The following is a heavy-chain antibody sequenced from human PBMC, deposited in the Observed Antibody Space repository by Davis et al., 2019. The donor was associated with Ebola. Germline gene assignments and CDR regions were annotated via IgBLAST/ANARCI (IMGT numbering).Heavy chain of an antibody. D-gene: IGHD4-17*01. Sequence: GESLKISCAASGFTFSSYGMHWVRQAPGKGLEWVAVIWYDGSNKYYADSVKGRFTISRDNSKNTLYLQMNSLRAEDTAVYYCTVTVTTLDYWGQGTLVTVSS. CDR3: TVTVTTLDY. J-gene: IGHJ4*02. CDR1: GFTFSSYG. CDR2: IWYDGSNK. V-gene: IGHV3-33*01.